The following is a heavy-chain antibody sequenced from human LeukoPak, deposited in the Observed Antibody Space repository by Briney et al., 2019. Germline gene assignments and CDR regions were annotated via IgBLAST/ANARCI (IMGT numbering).Heavy chain of an antibody. CDR3: ARLTEGDYVDY. V-gene: IGHV3-30*03. J-gene: IGHJ4*02. CDR2: MSYDGNNK. Sequence: GRSLRLSCAASGFTFSNYGMHWVRQAPGKGLEWVAVMSYDGNNKYYADSVKGRFTISRDNSKNTLYLQMNSLRAEVTAVYYCARLTEGDYVDYWGQGTLVSVSS. CDR1: GFTFSNYG. D-gene: IGHD4-17*01.